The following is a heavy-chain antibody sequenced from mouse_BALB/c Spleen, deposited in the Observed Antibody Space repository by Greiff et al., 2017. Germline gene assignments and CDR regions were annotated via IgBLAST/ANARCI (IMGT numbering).Heavy chain of an antibody. V-gene: IGHV14-3*02. CDR2: IDPANGNT. J-gene: IGHJ4*01. Sequence: VQLQQSGAELVKPGASVKLSCTASGFTITDTYMHWVKQRPEQGLEWIGRIDPANGNTKYDPKFQGKATITADTSSNTAYLQLSSLTSEDTAVYYCASSEGWAMDYWGQGTSVTVSS. CDR3: ASSEGWAMDY. CDR1: GFTITDTY.